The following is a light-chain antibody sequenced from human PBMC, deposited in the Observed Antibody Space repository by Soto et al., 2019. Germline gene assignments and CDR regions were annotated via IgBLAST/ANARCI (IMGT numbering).Light chain of an antibody. V-gene: IGKV2-28*01. Sequence: DIVMTQSPLSLPVTPGEPASISYRSSQSLLHSNGYNYLDWYLQNPGQSPQLLIYLGSNRASGVPDRFSGSGSGTDFTLKISRVEAEDVGVYYCMQALQILFTFGPGTKVDIK. CDR3: MQALQILFT. CDR2: LGS. CDR1: QSLLHSNGYNY. J-gene: IGKJ3*01.